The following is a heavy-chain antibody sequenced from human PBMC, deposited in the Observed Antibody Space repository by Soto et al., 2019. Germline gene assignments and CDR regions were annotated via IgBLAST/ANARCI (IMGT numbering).Heavy chain of an antibody. CDR1: GGSISSGDYY. CDR2: IYYSGNT. V-gene: IGHV4-31*03. D-gene: IGHD2-21*01. Sequence: PSETLSLTCTVSGGSISSGDYYWSWIRQHPGKGLEWIGYIYYSGNTYNPSLETYNPSLESRVTISVDTSMTQFSLNLSSVTAADTAVYYCARIVGAWLPNWFDPWGQGTLVTVSS. J-gene: IGHJ5*02. CDR3: ARIVGAWLPNWFDP.